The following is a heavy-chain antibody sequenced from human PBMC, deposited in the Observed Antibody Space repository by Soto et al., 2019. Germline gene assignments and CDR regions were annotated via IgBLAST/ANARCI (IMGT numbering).Heavy chain of an antibody. CDR2: INHSGST. D-gene: IGHD4-17*01. CDR1: GGSFSGYY. J-gene: IGHJ1*01. V-gene: IGHV4-34*01. Sequence: QVQLQQWGAGLLKPSETLSLTCAVYGGSFSGYYWSWIRQPPGKGLEWIGEINHSGSTNYNPSLNSRGTISVDTSKNQFSLKLSSVTAADTAVYYCATILTTVTAAEYFQHWGQGTLVTVSS. CDR3: ATILTTVTAAEYFQH.